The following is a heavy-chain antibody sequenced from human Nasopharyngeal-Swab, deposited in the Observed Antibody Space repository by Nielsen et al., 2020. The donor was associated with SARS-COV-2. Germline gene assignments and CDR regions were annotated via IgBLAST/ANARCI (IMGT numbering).Heavy chain of an antibody. CDR1: GFTFSTYW. Sequence: GESLKISCAASGFTFSTYWMSWVRQAPGKGLEWVANIKQDGSEKYYVDPVKGRFTISRDNAKNSLYLQMNSLRAEDTAVYYCTRDKDSGYELTPPLYWGQGTLVTVSS. J-gene: IGHJ4*02. V-gene: IGHV3-7*01. D-gene: IGHD5-12*01. CDR3: TRDKDSGYELTPPLY. CDR2: IKQDGSEK.